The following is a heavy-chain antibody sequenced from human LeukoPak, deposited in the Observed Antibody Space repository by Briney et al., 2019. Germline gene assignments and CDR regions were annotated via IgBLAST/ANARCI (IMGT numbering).Heavy chain of an antibody. CDR3: AREGGYCSSTSCPRNYYYGMDV. CDR2: IYYSGST. Sequence: SETLSLTCTVSGCSISSYYWSWIRQPPGKGLEWIGYIYYSGSTNYNPSLKSRVTISVDTSKNQFSLKLSSVTAADTAVYYGAREGGYCSSTSCPRNYYYGMDVWGKGTTVTVSS. J-gene: IGHJ6*04. D-gene: IGHD2-2*01. V-gene: IGHV4-59*01. CDR1: GCSISSYY.